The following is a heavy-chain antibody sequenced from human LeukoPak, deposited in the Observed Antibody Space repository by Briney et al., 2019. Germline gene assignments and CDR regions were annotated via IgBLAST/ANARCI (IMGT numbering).Heavy chain of an antibody. CDR3: VRDRELNF. Sequence: KSSETLSLTCSVSGGSISIYYWSWVRQPPGKGLEWIGYVYNNENTIYNPSLKSRATISADTSKNQFSLKLSDVTAADTAVYYCVRDRELNFWGQGILVTVSS. J-gene: IGHJ4*02. CDR1: GGSISIYY. D-gene: IGHD1-7*01. V-gene: IGHV4-59*01. CDR2: VYNNENT.